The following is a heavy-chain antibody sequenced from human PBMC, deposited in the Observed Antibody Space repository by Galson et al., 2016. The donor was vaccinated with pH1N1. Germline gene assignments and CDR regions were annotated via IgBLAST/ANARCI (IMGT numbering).Heavy chain of an antibody. CDR1: GGTFSSYG. D-gene: IGHD6-13*01. J-gene: IGHJ1*01. V-gene: IGHV1-69*10. CDR2: IIPIVGMA. CDR3: ATCYSSSWYHQYFQH. Sequence: SVKVSCKASGGTFSSYGISWVRQAPGQGLEWMGGIIPIVGMANYAQKFQGRVTMTADISTTTAYMELSSLRSEDTAVYYCATCYSSSWYHQYFQHWGQGSLVTFSA.